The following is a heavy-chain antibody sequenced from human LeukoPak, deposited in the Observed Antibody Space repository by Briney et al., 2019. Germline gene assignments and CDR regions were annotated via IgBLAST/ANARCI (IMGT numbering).Heavy chain of an antibody. CDR3: ARDGRYKYYDFWSGYLDYYYYGMDV. J-gene: IGHJ6*02. D-gene: IGHD3-3*01. Sequence: SETLSLTCAVYGGSFSGYYWSWIRQPPGXXXEWIGEINHSGSTNYNPSLKSRVTISVDTSKNQFSLKLSSVTAADTAVYYCARDGRYKYYDFWSGYLDYYYYGMDVWGQGTTVTVSS. CDR1: GGSFSGYY. CDR2: INHSGST. V-gene: IGHV4-34*01.